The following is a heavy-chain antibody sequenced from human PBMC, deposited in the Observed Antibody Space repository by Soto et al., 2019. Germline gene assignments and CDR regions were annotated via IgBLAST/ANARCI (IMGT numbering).Heavy chain of an antibody. D-gene: IGHD6-13*01. CDR3: ADSLGSSSNWYYFAH. J-gene: IGHJ4*02. CDR1: GFSLTTSEVG. Sequence: QITLKESGPTLVKSTQTLTLTCAFSGFSLTTSEVGVGWIRQPPGKALEWLALIYWDDDKRYSPSLKTRLTITTDTSKNQVVHTMSNMDTVYTATYCCADSLGSSSNWYYFAHWGQGTLVTVSS. V-gene: IGHV2-5*02. CDR2: IYWDDDK.